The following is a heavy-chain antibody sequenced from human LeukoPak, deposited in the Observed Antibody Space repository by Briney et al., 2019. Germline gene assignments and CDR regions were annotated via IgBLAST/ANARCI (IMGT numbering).Heavy chain of an antibody. D-gene: IGHD3-10*01. J-gene: IGHJ6*02. V-gene: IGHV4-31*03. Sequence: PSQTLSLTCTVSGGSITTGAYYWSWIRQHPGKGLEWIAYISYSGTSDYNASLKSRITMSVDTSKNQFSLKLSSVTAADTAVYYCARVSNTMVRGEYYYYGMDVWGQGTTVTVSS. CDR3: ARVSNTMVRGEYYYYGMDV. CDR1: GGSITTGAYY. CDR2: ISYSGTS.